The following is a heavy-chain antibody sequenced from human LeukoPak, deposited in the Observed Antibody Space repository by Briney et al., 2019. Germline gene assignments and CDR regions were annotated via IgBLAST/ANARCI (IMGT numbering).Heavy chain of an antibody. D-gene: IGHD5-18*01. CDR1: GGSISSYY. V-gene: IGHV4-59*08. J-gene: IGHJ4*02. Sequence: SETLSLTCTVSGGSISSYYWSWIRQPPGKGLEWIGYIYYSGSTNYNPSLKSRVTISVDTSKNQFSLKLSSVTAADTAVYYCARSHPGYSYGYSDYWGRGTLVTVSS. CDR3: ARSHPGYSYGYSDY. CDR2: IYYSGST.